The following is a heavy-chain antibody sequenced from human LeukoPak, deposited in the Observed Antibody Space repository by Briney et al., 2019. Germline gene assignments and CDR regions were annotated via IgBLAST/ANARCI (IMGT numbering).Heavy chain of an antibody. D-gene: IGHD2-2*01. Sequence: ASVKVSCKASGYTFTGYYMHWVRQAPGQGLEWMGWINPNSGGTNYAQKFQGTVTMTRDTSISTAYMELSRLRSDDTAVYYCARGGLGYCSSTSCLNWDYWGQGTLVTVSS. CDR1: GYTFTGYY. CDR2: INPNSGGT. J-gene: IGHJ4*02. V-gene: IGHV1-2*02. CDR3: ARGGLGYCSSTSCLNWDY.